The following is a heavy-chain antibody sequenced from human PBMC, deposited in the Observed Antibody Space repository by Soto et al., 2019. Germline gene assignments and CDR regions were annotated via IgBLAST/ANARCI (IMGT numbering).Heavy chain of an antibody. CDR2: FIDSGGSA. CDR1: GFTFSCYA. D-gene: IGHD3-10*01. Sequence: GGSLRLSCAASGFTFSCYAMSWVRQAPGKGLEWVSAFIDSGGSAYYADSVKGRFAISRDNSKNTLYLQMSTLRVEDTAVYYCGCAPLRSGAYDYWGQGTLVT. J-gene: IGHJ4*02. CDR3: GCAPLRSGAYDY. V-gene: IGHV3-23*01.